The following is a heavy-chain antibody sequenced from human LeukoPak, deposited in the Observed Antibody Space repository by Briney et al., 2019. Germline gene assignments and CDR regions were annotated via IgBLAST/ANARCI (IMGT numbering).Heavy chain of an antibody. CDR3: ARGYAMPDY. V-gene: IGHV4-59*01. CDR2: IYYSGST. Sequence: SETLSLTCTVSGCSISSYYWSWIRQPPGKGLEWIGYIYYSGSTNYNPSLKSRVTISVDTSKNQFSLKLSSVTAADTAVYYCARGYAMPDYWGQGTLVTVSS. J-gene: IGHJ4*02. D-gene: IGHD2-2*01. CDR1: GCSISSYY.